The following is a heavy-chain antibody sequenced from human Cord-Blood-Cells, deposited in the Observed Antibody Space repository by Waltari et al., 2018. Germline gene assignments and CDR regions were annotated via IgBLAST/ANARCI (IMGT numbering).Heavy chain of an antibody. V-gene: IGHV4-38-2*01. D-gene: IGHD6-13*01. CDR1: GYSISSGYY. Sequence: QVQLQESGPGLVKPSETLSLTCAVSGYSISSGYYWGWIRQPPGKGLEWIGSIYHSGSSYYNPSLKSRGTPSVGTSKNQFSLKLSSVTAADTAVYYCASPSEEQQLAKGYAFDLWGQGTMVTVSS. CDR2: IYHSGSS. CDR3: ASPSEEQQLAKGYAFDL. J-gene: IGHJ3*01.